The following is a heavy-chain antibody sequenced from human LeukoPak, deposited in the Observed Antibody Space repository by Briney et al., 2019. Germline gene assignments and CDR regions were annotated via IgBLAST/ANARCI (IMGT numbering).Heavy chain of an antibody. CDR2: VHHSGTS. CDR1: GGSITSSH. Sequence: SSGTLSLTCTVSGGSITSSHWSWVRRFPGKALEWIGYVHHSGTSSYNPSLESRVTISLDTSKSQFSLTLESVTAADTALYYCAGAEINWLRPPGTLYYIHTWGQGTLVTVSS. V-gene: IGHV4-59*01. CDR3: AGAEINWLRPPGTLYYIHT. J-gene: IGHJ5*02. D-gene: IGHD5-12*01.